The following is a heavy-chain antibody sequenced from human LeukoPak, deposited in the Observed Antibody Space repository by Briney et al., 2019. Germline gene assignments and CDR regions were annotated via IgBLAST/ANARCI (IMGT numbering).Heavy chain of an antibody. J-gene: IGHJ1*01. CDR2: INPNSGGT. CDR1: GYTSTGYY. V-gene: IGHV1-2*02. D-gene: IGHD3-22*01. Sequence: ASVKVSCKASGYTSTGYYMHWVRQAPGQGLEWMGWINPNSGGTNYAQKFQGRVTMTRDTSISTAYMELSRLRSDDTAVYYCARDSYYDSSGYYSSEYFQHWGQGTLVTVSS. CDR3: ARDSYYDSSGYYSSEYFQH.